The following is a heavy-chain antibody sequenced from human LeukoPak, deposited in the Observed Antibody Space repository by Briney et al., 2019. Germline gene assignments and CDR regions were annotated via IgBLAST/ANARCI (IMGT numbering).Heavy chain of an antibody. CDR1: GYTFTGSY. CDR3: ARRAAAAFGPWFDP. CDR2: IHPSTGDT. J-gene: IGHJ5*02. Sequence: ASVKVSCKDSGYTFTGSYMHWVRQAPGQGLEWMGWIHPSTGDTNYAQKFQGRVTMTRDTSISTAYMEWSRLGSDDTAVYYCARRAAAAFGPWFDPWGQGTLVTVSS. D-gene: IGHD6-25*01. V-gene: IGHV1-2*02.